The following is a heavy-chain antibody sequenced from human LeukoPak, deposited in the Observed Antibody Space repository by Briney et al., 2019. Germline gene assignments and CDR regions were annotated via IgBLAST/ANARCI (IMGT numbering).Heavy chain of an antibody. D-gene: IGHD3-22*01. Sequence: GGSLRLSCAASGFTFSNYWMHWVRQAPGKGLVWVSRINSDGINTSYADSVKGRSTISRDNAKNTLNLQMNSLRAEDTAVYYCARDLGQYYDTSDNWFDPWGQGTLVTVSS. CDR3: ARDLGQYYDTSDNWFDP. J-gene: IGHJ5*02. V-gene: IGHV3-74*01. CDR2: INSDGINT. CDR1: GFTFSNYW.